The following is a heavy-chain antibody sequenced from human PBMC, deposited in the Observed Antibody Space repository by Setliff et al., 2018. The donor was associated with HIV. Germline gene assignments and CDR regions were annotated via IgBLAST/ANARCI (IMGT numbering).Heavy chain of an antibody. CDR2: INWNGAIT. D-gene: IGHD5-12*01. CDR1: GFTFDDFG. CDR3: SRWPFDY. V-gene: IGHV3-20*04. Sequence: GGSLRLSCAASGFTFDDFGMTWVRQRPGKGLEWVSGINWNGAITDYADSVRGRFTISRDDARKSVFLQMDSLRAEDTAMYYCSRWPFDYWGQGALVTVSS. J-gene: IGHJ4*02.